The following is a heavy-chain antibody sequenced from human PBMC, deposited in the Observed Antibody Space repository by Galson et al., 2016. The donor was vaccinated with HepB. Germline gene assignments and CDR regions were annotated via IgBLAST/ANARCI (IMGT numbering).Heavy chain of an antibody. CDR2: ISSGSSYI. CDR3: ARVREQQLLDAFDI. Sequence: EWVSSISSGSSYIYYADSVKGRFTISRDNVKKSLYLQMNSLRPEDTAVYYCARVREQQLLDAFDIWGQGTMVTVSS. J-gene: IGHJ3*02. V-gene: IGHV3-21*01. D-gene: IGHD6-13*01.